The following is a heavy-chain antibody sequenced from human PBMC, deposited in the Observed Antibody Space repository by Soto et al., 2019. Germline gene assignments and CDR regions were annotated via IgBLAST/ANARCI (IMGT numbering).Heavy chain of an antibody. CDR3: ARGVSSSWYLQYYYMDV. CDR1: GASFSGYY. Sequence: PSETLSLTCADYGASFSGYYWSWIRQPPGKGLEWIGEINHSGSTNYNPSLKGRVTSPVDTSKNQFSLKLSSVTAADTAVYYCARGVSSSWYLQYYYMDVWGKGTTVTFSS. J-gene: IGHJ6*03. V-gene: IGHV4-34*01. CDR2: INHSGST. D-gene: IGHD6-13*01.